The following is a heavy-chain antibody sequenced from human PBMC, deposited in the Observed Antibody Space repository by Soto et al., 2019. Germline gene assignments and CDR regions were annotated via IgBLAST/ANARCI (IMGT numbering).Heavy chain of an antibody. CDR2: INHSGST. J-gene: IGHJ4*02. CDR3: ARGPLLWFGETSFDY. Sequence: SETLSLTCAVYGGSFSGNNWSWIRQPPGQGLECIGEINHSGSTNYNPSLKSRVTISVDTSKNQFSLKLSSVTAADTAVYYCARGPLLWFGETSFDYWGQGTLVTVSS. CDR1: GGSFSGNN. D-gene: IGHD3-10*01. V-gene: IGHV4-34*01.